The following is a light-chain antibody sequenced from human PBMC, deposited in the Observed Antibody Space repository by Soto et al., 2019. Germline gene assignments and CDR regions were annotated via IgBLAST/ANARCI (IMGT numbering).Light chain of an antibody. Sequence: EIVLTQSPANLSLSPGERATLSCSASQSVSSYLAWYQQKPGQAPRLLIYDASNRATGIPARFSGSGSGTDFTLTISSLEPEYFSVYYCQQRSNWSYTFGQGTKLEIK. J-gene: IGKJ2*01. CDR2: DAS. CDR1: QSVSSY. V-gene: IGKV3-11*01. CDR3: QQRSNWSYT.